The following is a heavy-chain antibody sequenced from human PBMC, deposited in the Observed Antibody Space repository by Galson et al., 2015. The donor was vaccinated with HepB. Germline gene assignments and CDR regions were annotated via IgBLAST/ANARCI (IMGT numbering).Heavy chain of an antibody. CDR2: ISGSGDST. CDR3: AREDHYYDSSGYPM. Sequence: SLRLSCAASGFTFSSYAMSWVRQAPGKGLEWVSAISGSGDSTYYADSVKGRFTISRDNAKNTLYLQMNSLRAEDTAVYYCAREDHYYDSSGYPMWGQGTLVTVSS. CDR1: GFTFSSYA. D-gene: IGHD3-22*01. V-gene: IGHV3-23*01. J-gene: IGHJ4*02.